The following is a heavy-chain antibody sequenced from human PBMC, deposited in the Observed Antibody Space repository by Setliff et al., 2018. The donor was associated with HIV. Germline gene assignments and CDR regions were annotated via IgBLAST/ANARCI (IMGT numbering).Heavy chain of an antibody. CDR3: ARQGAFCSGTSCYYFDY. CDR2: VYYGGSS. D-gene: IGHD2-2*01. CDR1: GGPISSADHF. Sequence: PSETLSLTCTVSGGPISSADHFWAWIRQSRGTGLEWIGYVYYGGSSYYNPSLASRVTMSVDTSKNQFSLELRSVIAADTAVYYCARQGAFCSGTSCYYFDYWGQGILVTV. J-gene: IGHJ4*02. V-gene: IGHV4-31*03.